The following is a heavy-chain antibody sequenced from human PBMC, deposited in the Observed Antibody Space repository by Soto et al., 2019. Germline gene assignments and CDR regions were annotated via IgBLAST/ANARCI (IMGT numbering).Heavy chain of an antibody. V-gene: IGHV1-8*01. CDR1: GYTFTSYD. CDR3: AGGLVAAAGPDY. J-gene: IGHJ4*02. CDR2: MNPNSGNT. D-gene: IGHD6-13*01. Sequence: ASVKVSCKASGYTFTSYDINWVRQATGQGLEWMGWMNPNSGNTGYAQKFQGRVTMTRNTSISTAYMELSSLRSEDTAVYYCAGGLVAAAGPDYWGQGTLVTVSS.